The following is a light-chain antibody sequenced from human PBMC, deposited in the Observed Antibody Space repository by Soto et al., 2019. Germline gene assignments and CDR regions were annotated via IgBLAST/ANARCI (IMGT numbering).Light chain of an antibody. CDR1: QSISSSY. CDR2: AAS. Sequence: EIVLTQSPGTLSLSPGERGTLSCRASQSISSSYLAWYQQKPGQSPRLLIYAASSRATGIPDRFSGSGSGTDFTLTISRLEPEDFAVYYCQLYGGSHMFSFGQGTKLEIK. CDR3: QLYGGSHMFS. J-gene: IGKJ2*01. V-gene: IGKV3-20*01.